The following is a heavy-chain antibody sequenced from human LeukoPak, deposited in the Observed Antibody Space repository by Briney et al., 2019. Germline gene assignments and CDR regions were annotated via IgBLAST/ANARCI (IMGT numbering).Heavy chain of an antibody. CDR1: GFTFSTYW. CDR2: IKQGRSEQ. D-gene: IGHD2-2*01. Sequence: PGGSLRLSCAASGFTFSTYWMAWVRQAPGKGLEWVATIKQGRSEQYYVDSVKGRFTISRDNAQNSLYLQMNSLTGEDTAVYYCARLSCTSTSCFKGEGYWGQGTLVTVSS. V-gene: IGHV3-7*01. J-gene: IGHJ4*02. CDR3: ARLSCTSTSCFKGEGY.